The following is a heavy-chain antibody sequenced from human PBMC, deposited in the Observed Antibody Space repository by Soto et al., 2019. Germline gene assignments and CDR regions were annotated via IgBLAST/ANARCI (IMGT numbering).Heavy chain of an antibody. Sequence: EVQLLESGGGLVQPGGSLRLSCAASGFTFSSYAMSWVRQARGKGLEWVSAISGSGGSTYYADSVKGRFTISRDNSKHTLYLQMNSLRAEDTAVSYCAKDLSYCTNGVCYPYWGQGTLVTVSS. CDR2: ISGSGGST. CDR1: GFTFSSYA. D-gene: IGHD2-8*01. J-gene: IGHJ4*02. CDR3: AKDLSYCTNGVCYPY. V-gene: IGHV3-23*01.